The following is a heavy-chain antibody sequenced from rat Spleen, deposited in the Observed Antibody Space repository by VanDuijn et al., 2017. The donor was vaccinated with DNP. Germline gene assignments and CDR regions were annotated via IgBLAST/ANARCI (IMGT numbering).Heavy chain of an antibody. Sequence: QVQLKESGPGLVQPSQTLSLTCTVSGFSLSSYHVSWVRQPPGKGLEWMGIIWTGGTTAYNSLLKSRLSITRDTSKSQVFLKMNSLQTEDTATYYCARVPNTYYVLDAWGQGASVAVSS. D-gene: IGHD3-8*01. V-gene: IGHV2-43*01. CDR1: GFSLSSYH. CDR3: ARVPNTYYVLDA. CDR2: IWTGGTT. J-gene: IGHJ4*01.